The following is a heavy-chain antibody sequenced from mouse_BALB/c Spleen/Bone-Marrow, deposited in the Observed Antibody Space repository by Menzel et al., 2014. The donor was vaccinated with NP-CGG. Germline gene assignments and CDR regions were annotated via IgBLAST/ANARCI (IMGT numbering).Heavy chain of an antibody. J-gene: IGHJ3*01. V-gene: IGHV14-3*02. CDR1: GFSIKDTY. CDR2: IDPANGNT. CDR3: ARLDLFAY. Sequence: EVQLVESGAELVKPAASVKLSCTASGFSIKDTYMHWVKQRPEQGLEWIGRIDPANGNTKYDPKFQGKATITADTSSNTAYLQLSSLTSEDTAVYYCARLDLFAYLGQVTLVTVSA.